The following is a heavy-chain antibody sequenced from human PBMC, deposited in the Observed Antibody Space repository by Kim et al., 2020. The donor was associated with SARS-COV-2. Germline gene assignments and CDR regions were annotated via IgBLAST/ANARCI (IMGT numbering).Heavy chain of an antibody. D-gene: IGHD2-2*02. CDR2: IKQDGSEK. Sequence: GGSLRLSCAASGFTFSSYWMSWVRQAPGKGLERVANIKQDGSEKYYVDSVKGRFTITRDNAKNSLYLQMNSLRAEDTAAYYCARENVVVPAAIRDPLYYYYYGMDVWGQGTTVTVSS. J-gene: IGHJ6*02. CDR1: GFTFSSYW. CDR3: ARENVVVPAAIRDPLYYYYYGMDV. V-gene: IGHV3-7*03.